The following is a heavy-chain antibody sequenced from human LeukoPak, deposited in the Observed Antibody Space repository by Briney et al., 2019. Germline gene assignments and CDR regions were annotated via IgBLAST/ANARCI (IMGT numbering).Heavy chain of an antibody. V-gene: IGHV3-66*01. D-gene: IGHD2-8*01. J-gene: IGHJ5*02. Sequence: PGGSLRLSCAASGLTVSRNFMSWVRQAPGKGLEWVSVMYRDGRTYYADSVKGRFTISRDNSKNSLYLQMNSLRAEDTAVYYCARDEYEYARWFDLWGQGTLVTVSS. CDR3: ARDEYEYARWFDL. CDR2: MYRDGRT. CDR1: GLTVSRNF.